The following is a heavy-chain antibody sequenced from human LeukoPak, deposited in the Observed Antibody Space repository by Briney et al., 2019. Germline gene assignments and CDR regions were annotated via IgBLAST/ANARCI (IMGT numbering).Heavy chain of an antibody. CDR2: INPNSGGT. CDR1: GYTFTGYY. CDR3: ARDVTVWSIAAAGNYYYMDV. D-gene: IGHD6-13*01. Sequence: GASVKVSCKASGYTFTGYYMHWVRQAPGQGLEWMGWINPNSGGTNYAQKFQGRVTMTRDTSISTAYMELSRLRSDDTAVYYCARDVTVWSIAAAGNYYYMDVWGKGTTVTVSS. J-gene: IGHJ6*03. V-gene: IGHV1-2*02.